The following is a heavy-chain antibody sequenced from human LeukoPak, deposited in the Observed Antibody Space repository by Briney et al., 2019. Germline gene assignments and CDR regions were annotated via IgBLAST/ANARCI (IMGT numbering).Heavy chain of an antibody. CDR1: GGSISSGSYY. CDR3: ARHRLPYYYDSSGYRGFDP. V-gene: IGHV4-61*02. CDR2: IYTSGST. J-gene: IGHJ5*02. Sequence: SQTLSLTCTVSGGSISSGSYYWSWIRQPAGKGLEWIGRIYTSGSTNYNPSLKGRVTISVDTSKNQFSLKLSSVTAADTAVYYCARHRLPYYYDSSGYRGFDPWGQGTLVTVSS. D-gene: IGHD3-22*01.